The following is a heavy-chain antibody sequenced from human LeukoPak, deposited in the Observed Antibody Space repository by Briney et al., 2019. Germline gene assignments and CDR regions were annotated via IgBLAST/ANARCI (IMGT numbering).Heavy chain of an antibody. D-gene: IGHD4-11*01. CDR2: IYYSGST. CDR3: AGGYDYTSISIDY. V-gene: IGHV4-39*01. J-gene: IGHJ4*02. Sequence: PSETLSLTCTVSGGSISSTNHYWSWIRQPPGKGLEWIGDIYYSGSTYYNPSLKSRVTISVDTSKNQFSLKLSSVTAADTAVYYCAGGYDYTSISIDYWGQGTLVTVSS. CDR1: GGSISSTNHY.